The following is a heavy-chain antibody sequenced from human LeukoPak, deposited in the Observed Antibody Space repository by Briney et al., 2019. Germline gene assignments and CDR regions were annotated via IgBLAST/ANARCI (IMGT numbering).Heavy chain of an antibody. V-gene: IGHV3-21*01. CDR1: GFTFSDYS. Sequence: GGSLRLSCTASGFTFSDYSMNWVRQAPGKGLEGVSSISSSSVFIYHADSVKGRFTISRDNAQKSLYLQMNSLRGEDTAVYYCARCSGGTCFNYYGMDVWGKGTTVTVSS. CDR2: ISSSSVFI. D-gene: IGHD2-15*01. CDR3: ARCSGGTCFNYYGMDV. J-gene: IGHJ6*04.